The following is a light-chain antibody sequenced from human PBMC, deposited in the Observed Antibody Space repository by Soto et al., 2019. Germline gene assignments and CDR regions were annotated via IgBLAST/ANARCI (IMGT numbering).Light chain of an antibody. Sequence: DIVMTQSPDSLDVSLGERATVNCKSGQSVLYSSNNNNYLAWYQQKPGQPPRLLIYWASTRESGVPDRFSGSGSGTDFTLTIDSLQAEDVAVYYCQQYYSVPYTFGQGTKLEIK. CDR2: WAS. CDR3: QQYYSVPYT. CDR1: QSVLYSSNNNNY. V-gene: IGKV4-1*01. J-gene: IGKJ2*01.